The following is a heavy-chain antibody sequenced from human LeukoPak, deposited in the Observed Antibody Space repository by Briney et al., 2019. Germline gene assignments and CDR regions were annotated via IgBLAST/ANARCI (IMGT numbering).Heavy chain of an antibody. Sequence: PGRSLRLSCAASGFTFSSYAMHWVRQAPGKGLEWVAVISYDGSNKYYADSVKGRFTISRDNSKNTLYLQMNSLRAEDTAVYYCARDSPSYYDSSGYPLGWFDYWGQGTLVTVSS. V-gene: IGHV3-30-3*01. J-gene: IGHJ4*02. CDR1: GFTFSSYA. D-gene: IGHD3-22*01. CDR2: ISYDGSNK. CDR3: ARDSPSYYDSSGYPLGWFDY.